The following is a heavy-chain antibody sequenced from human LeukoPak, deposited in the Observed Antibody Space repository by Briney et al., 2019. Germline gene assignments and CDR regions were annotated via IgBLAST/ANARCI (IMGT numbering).Heavy chain of an antibody. J-gene: IGHJ4*02. D-gene: IGHD7-27*01. CDR3: ARGLPPGPGF. CDR2: ISGSSSTI. Sequence: GGSLRLSCAASGFTFSSYAMSWVRQAPGKGLEWVSYISGSSSTIYYADSVKGRFTISRDNAKNSLYLQMNSLRDEDTAVYYCARGLPPGPGFWGQGTLVTVSS. CDR1: GFTFSSYA. V-gene: IGHV3-48*02.